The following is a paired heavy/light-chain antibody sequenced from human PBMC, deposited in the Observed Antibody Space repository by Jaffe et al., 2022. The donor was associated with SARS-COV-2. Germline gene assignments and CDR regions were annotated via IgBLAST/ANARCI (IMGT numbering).Heavy chain of an antibody. CDR3: AIGPSYPQPFDF. D-gene: IGHD1-1*01. CDR2: ISPSTGNT. CDR1: GYTFINFG. J-gene: IGHJ4*02. V-gene: IGHV1-18*01. Sequence: QIHLVQSGPEVKKPGASVTVSCKASGYTFINFGISWVRQAPGQGLESMGWISPSTGNTNYVEKFQGRVTMTTDTSTNTAYMELRGLRSDDTAVYYCAIGPSYPQPFDFWGRGTLVTVSS.
Light chain of an antibody. V-gene: IGKV3-20*01. CDR1: ESVSTTY. CDR3: LQYGRPPGT. CDR2: GTS. J-gene: IGKJ1*01. Sequence: EIVLTQSPVTLSLSPGERATVSCRASESVSTTYFAWYQQKPGQAPRLLIYGTSTRATGIPDRFRGSGSGTDFTLSISRLEPEDYAVYYCLQYGRPPGTFGQGTKVEIK.